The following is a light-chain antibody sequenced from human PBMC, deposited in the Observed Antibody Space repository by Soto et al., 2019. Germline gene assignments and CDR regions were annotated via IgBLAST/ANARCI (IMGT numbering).Light chain of an antibody. V-gene: IGKV1-5*03. CDR1: QSISTW. J-gene: IGKJ1*01. CDR2: SAS. Sequence: DIQMTQSPSTLSASVGDRVTITCRASQSISTWLAWYQQKPGKAPKLLIYSASDLESGVPSRFSGSGFGTEFTLTISSLQSEDFAVYYCQQYDNWPWTFGQATKVDIK. CDR3: QQYDNWPWT.